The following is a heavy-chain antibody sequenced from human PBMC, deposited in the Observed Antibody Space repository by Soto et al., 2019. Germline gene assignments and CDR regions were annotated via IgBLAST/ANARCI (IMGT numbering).Heavy chain of an antibody. CDR1: GYTFTGYY. D-gene: IGHD3-3*01. J-gene: IGHJ6*02. V-gene: IGHV1-2*02. CDR3: ARDLYYDFWSGYYTIGYYGMDV. CDR2: TNPNSGGT. Sequence: ASVKVSCKASGYTFTGYYMHWVRQAPGQGLEWMGWTNPNSGGTNYAQKFQGRVTITRDTSISTAYMELSRLRSDDTAVYYCARDLYYDFWSGYYTIGYYGMDVWGQGTTVTVSS.